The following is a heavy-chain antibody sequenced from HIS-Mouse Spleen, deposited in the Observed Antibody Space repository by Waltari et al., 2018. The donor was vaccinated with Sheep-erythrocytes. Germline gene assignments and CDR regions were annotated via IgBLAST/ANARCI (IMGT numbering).Heavy chain of an antibody. J-gene: IGHJ3*02. CDR3: ARQYYYDSSGYAAHDAFDI. Sequence: EVQLVQSGAEVKKPGESLKISCKGSGYSFTSYWNGWVRQMPGKGLEWMGIIYPGDSDTRYSPSFQGQVTISADKSISTAYLQWSSLKASDTAMYYCARQYYYDSSGYAAHDAFDIWGQGTMVTVSS. CDR1: GYSFTSYW. D-gene: IGHD3-22*01. V-gene: IGHV5-51*01. CDR2: IYPGDSDT.